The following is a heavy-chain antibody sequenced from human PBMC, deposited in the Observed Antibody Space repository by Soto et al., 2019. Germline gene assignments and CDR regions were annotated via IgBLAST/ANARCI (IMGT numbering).Heavy chain of an antibody. CDR1: GYTFTSYG. D-gene: IGHD1-26*01. J-gene: IGHJ4*02. Sequence: GASENVSCKASGYTFTSYGISWVRQAPGQGLEWMGWISAYNGNTNYAQKLQGRVTMTTDTSTSTAYMELRSLRSDDTAVYYCARDEISGSYSDYWGQGTLVTVSS. V-gene: IGHV1-18*01. CDR3: ARDEISGSYSDY. CDR2: ISAYNGNT.